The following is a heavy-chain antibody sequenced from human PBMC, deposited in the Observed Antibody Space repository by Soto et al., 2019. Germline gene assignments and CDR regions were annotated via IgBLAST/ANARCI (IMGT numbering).Heavy chain of an antibody. V-gene: IGHV1-69*01. J-gene: IGHJ4*02. CDR2: VIPMVGSA. Sequence: QLVQSGAEEKEPGSSVKVSCKASGGTFSSYSISWVRQAPGQGLEWIGGVIPMVGSASYAQRFQGRVRIVADEETRTAYMELSSMRSEVTVVYYFARYHGSGTYIYFDYWGQGTAITVSA. CDR1: GGTFSSYS. D-gene: IGHD3-10*01. CDR3: ARYHGSGTYIYFDY.